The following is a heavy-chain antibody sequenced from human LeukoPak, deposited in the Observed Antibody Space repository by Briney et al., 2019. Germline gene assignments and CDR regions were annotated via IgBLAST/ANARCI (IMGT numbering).Heavy chain of an antibody. J-gene: IGHJ3*02. CDR3: ARDSNYYDSSGFGDAFDI. D-gene: IGHD3-22*01. V-gene: IGHV4-4*07. Sequence: NPSETLSLTCTVSGGSISSYYWSWIRQPAGKGLEWIGRIYASGSTNYNPSLKSRVTMSVDTSKNQFSLKLSSVTAADTAVYYCARDSNYYDSSGFGDAFDIWGQGTMVTVSS. CDR2: IYASGST. CDR1: GGSISSYY.